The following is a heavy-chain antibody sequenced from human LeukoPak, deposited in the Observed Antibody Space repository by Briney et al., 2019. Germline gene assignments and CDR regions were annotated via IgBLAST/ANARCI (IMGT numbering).Heavy chain of an antibody. CDR3: ARDFPYSSGWYYFDY. V-gene: IGHV1-2*02. CDR2: INPNSGGT. J-gene: IGHJ4*02. CDR1: GYTFTGYY. D-gene: IGHD6-19*01. Sequence: ASVKVSCKASGYTFTGYYMHCVRQAPGQGLEWMGWINPNSGGTNYAQKFQGRVTMTRDTSISTAYMELSRLRSDDTAVYYCARDFPYSSGWYYFDYWGQGTLVTVSS.